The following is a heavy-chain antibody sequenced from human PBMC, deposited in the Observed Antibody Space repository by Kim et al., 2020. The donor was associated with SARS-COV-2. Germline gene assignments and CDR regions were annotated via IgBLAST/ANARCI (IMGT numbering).Heavy chain of an antibody. D-gene: IGHD5-18*01. Sequence: YDAASVKGRVTNSRDNAKHTLYLQKNSLRAEDTAVYYCARAGYSYGYVDYWGQGTLVTVSS. J-gene: IGHJ4*02. V-gene: IGHV3-30*01. CDR3: ARAGYSYGYVDY.